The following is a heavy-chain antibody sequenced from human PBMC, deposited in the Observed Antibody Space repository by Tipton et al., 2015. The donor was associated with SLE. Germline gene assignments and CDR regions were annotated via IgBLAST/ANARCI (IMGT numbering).Heavy chain of an antibody. CDR1: GGSIRTYY. D-gene: IGHD2-21*02. J-gene: IGHJ6*02. CDR2: INHSGST. V-gene: IGHV4-34*01. Sequence: TLSLTCSVSGGSIRTYYWSWIRQPPGKGLEWIGEINHSGSTNYNPSLKSRVTIPVDTSKNQFSLKLSSVTAADTAVYYCARGMVTWRGAIIGVDVWGQGTTVNVSS. CDR3: ARGMVTWRGAIIGVDV.